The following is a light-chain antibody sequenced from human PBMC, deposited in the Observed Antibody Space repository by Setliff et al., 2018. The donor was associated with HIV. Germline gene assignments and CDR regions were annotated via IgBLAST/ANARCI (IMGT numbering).Light chain of an antibody. CDR1: SSDFGTNNL. CDR2: EVN. J-gene: IGLJ1*01. CDR3: CSYARGSTYV. Sequence: QSVLTQPASVSGSPGQSIAISCTGTSSDFGTNNLVSWYQQHPGKAPKLMIYEVNKRPSGVSNRFSGSKSGNTAALTISGLRTEDEGDYYCCSYARGSTYVFGTGTKVTVL. V-gene: IGLV2-23*02.